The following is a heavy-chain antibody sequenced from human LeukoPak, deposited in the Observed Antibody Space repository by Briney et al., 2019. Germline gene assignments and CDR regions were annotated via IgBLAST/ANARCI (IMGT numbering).Heavy chain of an antibody. Sequence: ASVKVSCKASGYTFTSYYMHWVRQAPGQGLEWMGMINPSGGSTSYAQKFQGRVTMTRDTSTSTVYMELSSLRSEDTAVYYCASSPNYCSSTSCYKGGDWFDPWGQGTLVTVSS. CDR2: INPSGGST. CDR3: ASSPNYCSSTSCYKGGDWFDP. V-gene: IGHV1-46*01. D-gene: IGHD2-2*02. CDR1: GYTFTSYY. J-gene: IGHJ5*02.